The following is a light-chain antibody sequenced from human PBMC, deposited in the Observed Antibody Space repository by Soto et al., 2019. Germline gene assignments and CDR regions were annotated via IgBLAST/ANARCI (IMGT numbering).Light chain of an antibody. CDR3: QHYNSYSEA. Sequence: DIQMTQSPSTLSASVGDTVTITFRASQTISGWLAWYQQRPGKAPNLLIFDASTLESGVPSRFSGSGSGTTFTLTISSLQPDDFATYYCQHYNSYSEAFGQGTKVDIK. J-gene: IGKJ1*01. V-gene: IGKV1-5*01. CDR2: DAS. CDR1: QTISGW.